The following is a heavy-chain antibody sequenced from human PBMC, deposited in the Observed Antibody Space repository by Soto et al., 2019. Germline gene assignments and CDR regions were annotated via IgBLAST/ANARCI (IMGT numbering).Heavy chain of an antibody. CDR3: ARGSQGCGGDCDSESTHAFDI. CDR1: GGTFSIYA. D-gene: IGHD2-21*02. Sequence: ASVKGSCKASGGTFSIYAISWVRQAPGQGLEWMGGIIPIFGTANYAQKFQGRVTITADESTSTAYMELSSLRSEDTAVYYCARGSQGCGGDCDSESTHAFDIWGQGTMVTVSS. J-gene: IGHJ3*02. CDR2: IIPIFGTA. V-gene: IGHV1-69*13.